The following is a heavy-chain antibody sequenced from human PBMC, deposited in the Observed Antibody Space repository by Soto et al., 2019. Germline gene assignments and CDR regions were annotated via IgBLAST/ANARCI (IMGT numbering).Heavy chain of an antibody. V-gene: IGHV4-34*01. Sequence: ASETLSLTYAVYGGSFSGYYWSSIRQPPGKGLEWIGEINHSGSTSYNPSLKSRVTISVDTSKNQFSLKLSSVTAADTAVYYCARTGWMKEMATSLVDYWGQGTLVTVSS. CDR3: ARTGWMKEMATSLVDY. J-gene: IGHJ4*02. CDR2: INHSGST. D-gene: IGHD5-12*01. CDR1: GGSFSGYY.